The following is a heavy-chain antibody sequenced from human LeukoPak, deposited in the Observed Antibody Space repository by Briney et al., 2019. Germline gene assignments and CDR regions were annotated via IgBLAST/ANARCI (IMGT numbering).Heavy chain of an antibody. CDR3: ASMEMATLYYFDN. D-gene: IGHD5-24*01. V-gene: IGHV4-61*02. CDR2: ISASGST. Sequence: SQTLSLTCTVSGGSISSGSDYWSWIRQPAGQGLEWIVRISASGSTNYNPSLKIRVTISVDTSKNQLSLKLSSVTAADTAVYYCASMEMATLYYFDNWGQGTLVTVSS. J-gene: IGHJ4*02. CDR1: GGSISSGSDY.